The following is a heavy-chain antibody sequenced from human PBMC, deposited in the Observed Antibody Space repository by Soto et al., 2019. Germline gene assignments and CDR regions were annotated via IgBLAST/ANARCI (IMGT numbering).Heavy chain of an antibody. V-gene: IGHV1-46*03. CDR3: VRDPSSGYRSFDY. CDR2: INLSADRT. CDR1: GYIFTNYY. D-gene: IGHD3-22*01. J-gene: IGHJ4*02. Sequence: ASVKVSCKASGYIFTNYYIHWVRQAPGQGLEWMGIINLSADRTSYAQKFQGRFTVTMDTSTSTVYMELGSLRSEDTAVYYCVRDPSSGYRSFDYWGQGTMVTVSS.